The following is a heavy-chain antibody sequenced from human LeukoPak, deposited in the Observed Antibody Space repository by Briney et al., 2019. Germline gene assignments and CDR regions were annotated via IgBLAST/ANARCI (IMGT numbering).Heavy chain of an antibody. Sequence: GESLKISCKGSGYSFTSYWIGWLRQLPGKGLEWMGIIYPGDSDTRYSPSFQGQVTISADKSISTAYLQWSSLKASDTAMYYCARQSDSSGFDAFDIWGQGTMVTVSS. CDR1: GYSFTSYW. D-gene: IGHD6-19*01. CDR2: IYPGDSDT. J-gene: IGHJ3*02. CDR3: ARQSDSSGFDAFDI. V-gene: IGHV5-51*01.